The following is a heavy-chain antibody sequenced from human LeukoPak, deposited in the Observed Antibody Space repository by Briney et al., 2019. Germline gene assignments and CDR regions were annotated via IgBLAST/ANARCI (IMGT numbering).Heavy chain of an antibody. D-gene: IGHD3-10*01. CDR3: ARGGSGSYFSWLDP. CDR2: INPNSGGT. V-gene: IGHV1-2*02. Sequence: ASVKVSCKVSGYTLTELSMHWVRQAPGQGLECMGWINPNSGGTNYAQKFQGRVTITRDTSISTAYMGLSRLRSDDTAVYYCARGGSGSYFSWLDPWGQGTLVTVSS. J-gene: IGHJ5*02. CDR1: GYTLTELS.